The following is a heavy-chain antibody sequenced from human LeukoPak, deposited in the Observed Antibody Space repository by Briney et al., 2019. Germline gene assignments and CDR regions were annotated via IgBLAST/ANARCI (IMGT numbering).Heavy chain of an antibody. CDR1: GGSISSNNW. V-gene: IGHV4-4*02. CDR3: ARVNINNWHSCDY. D-gene: IGHD1-1*01. CDR2: IYHSGSP. Sequence: PSETLSLTCAVSGGSISSNNWWGWVRQPPGKGLEWIGEIYHSGSPNYNPSLKSRVTISVDKSRNHFSLNLSSVTTADTAVYYCARVNINNWHSCDYWGQGTLVTVSS. J-gene: IGHJ4*02.